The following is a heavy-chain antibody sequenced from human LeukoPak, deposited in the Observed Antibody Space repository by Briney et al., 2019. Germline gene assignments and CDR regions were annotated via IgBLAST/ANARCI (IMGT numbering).Heavy chain of an antibody. D-gene: IGHD6-19*01. CDR2: ISGSGGST. Sequence: GGSLRLSCAASGFTFSSYAMSWVRQAPGKGLEWVSAISGSGGSTYYAESVKGRFTISRDNSKNTLYLQMNSLRAEDTAVYYCAKRVRSGWYYYFDYWGQGTLVTVSS. CDR3: AKRVRSGWYYYFDY. V-gene: IGHV3-23*01. J-gene: IGHJ4*02. CDR1: GFTFSSYA.